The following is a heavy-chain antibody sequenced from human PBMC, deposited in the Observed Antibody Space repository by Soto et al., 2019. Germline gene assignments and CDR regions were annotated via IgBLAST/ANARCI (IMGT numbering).Heavy chain of an antibody. D-gene: IGHD3-10*01. Sequence: EVQLVESGGVVVQPGGSLRLSCAASGFTFDDYTMHWVRQAPGKGLEWVSLIRWDGGSTYYADSVKGRFTISRDNSKNSLYLQMNSLRTEDTALYYCAKAQPRPSGSPWRYYGMDVWGQGTTVTVSS. CDR3: AKAQPRPSGSPWRYYGMDV. CDR2: IRWDGGST. CDR1: GFTFDDYT. V-gene: IGHV3-43*01. J-gene: IGHJ6*02.